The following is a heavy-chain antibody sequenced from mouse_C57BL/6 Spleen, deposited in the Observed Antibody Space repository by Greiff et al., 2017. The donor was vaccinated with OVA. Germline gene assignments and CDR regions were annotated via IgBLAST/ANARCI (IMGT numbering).Heavy chain of an antibody. CDR2: INPGSGGT. V-gene: IGHV1-54*01. CDR3: ASGGGYFDV. J-gene: IGHJ1*03. CDR1: GYAFTNYL. Sequence: VKLMESGAELVRPGTSVKVSCKASGYAFTNYLIEWVKQRPGQGLEWIGVINPGSGGTNYNEKFKGKATLTADKSSSTAYMQLSSLTSEDSAVYFCASGGGYFDVWGTGTTVTVSS.